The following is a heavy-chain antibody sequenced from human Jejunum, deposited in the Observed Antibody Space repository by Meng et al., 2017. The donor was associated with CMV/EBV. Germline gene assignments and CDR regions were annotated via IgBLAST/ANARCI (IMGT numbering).Heavy chain of an antibody. CDR2: IIRGGAT. CDR3: ARGVGDY. D-gene: IGHD1-26*01. Sequence: SETLSLTCGVDGGSVSDYNWSWFRQTPEKGLEWIGEIIRGGATNYNPSLNSRLTISIDTSKNQLSLKVTSVTAADTAIYYCARGVGDYWGQGTLVTVSS. V-gene: IGHV4-34*01. CDR1: GGSVSDYN. J-gene: IGHJ4*02.